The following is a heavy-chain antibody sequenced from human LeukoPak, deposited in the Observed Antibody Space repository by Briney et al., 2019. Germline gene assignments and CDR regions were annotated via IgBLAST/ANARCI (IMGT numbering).Heavy chain of an antibody. D-gene: IGHD3-10*01. CDR3: ARGESFYGSGSYFESWFDP. Sequence: AASVKVSCKASGGTFSSYAISWVRQAPGQGLEWMGWINPNSGGTNYAQKFQGRVTMTRDTSISTAYMELSRLRSDDTAVYYCARGESFYGSGSYFESWFDPWGQGTLVTVSS. CDR1: GGTFSSYA. V-gene: IGHV1-2*02. J-gene: IGHJ5*02. CDR2: INPNSGGT.